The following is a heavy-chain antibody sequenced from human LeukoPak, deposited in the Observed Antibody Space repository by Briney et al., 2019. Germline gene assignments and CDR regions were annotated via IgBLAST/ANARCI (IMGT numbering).Heavy chain of an antibody. D-gene: IGHD2-2*01. V-gene: IGHV4-39*01. Sequence: PSETLSLTCTVSGGSITSGISYWDWIRQSPGKGLEWIGSIYYSGSTYYYPSLKIRVSISVDTSNNQFSLEVRSVTAADTAVYYCARHPGTAATDSRRAFDVWGPGTIVTVPS. J-gene: IGHJ3*01. CDR1: GGSITSGISY. CDR3: ARHPGTAATDSRRAFDV. CDR2: IYYSGST.